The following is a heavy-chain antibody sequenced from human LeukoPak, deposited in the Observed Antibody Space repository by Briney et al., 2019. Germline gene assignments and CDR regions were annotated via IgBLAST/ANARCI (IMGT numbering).Heavy chain of an antibody. Sequence: SETLSLTCTVSGGSISSSSYYWGWIRQPPGKGLEWIGSIYYSGSAYYNPSLKSRVTISVDTSKNQFSLKLSSVTAADTAVYYCARGSHYGDHDYLDYWGQGTLVTVFS. CDR3: ARGSHYGDHDYLDY. CDR2: IYYSGSA. J-gene: IGHJ4*02. D-gene: IGHD4-17*01. V-gene: IGHV4-39*01. CDR1: GGSISSSSYY.